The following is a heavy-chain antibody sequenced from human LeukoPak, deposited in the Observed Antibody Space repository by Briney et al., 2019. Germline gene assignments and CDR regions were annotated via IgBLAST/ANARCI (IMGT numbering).Heavy chain of an antibody. Sequence: SQTLSLTCTVSGGSISSGGYYWSWIRQHPGKGLEWIGYIYYSGSTYYNPSLKSRVTISVDTSKNQFSLKLSSVTAADTAVYYCARGYYDILIGANWFDPWGQGTLVTVSS. CDR2: IYYSGST. V-gene: IGHV4-31*03. D-gene: IGHD3-9*01. CDR3: ARGYYDILIGANWFDP. J-gene: IGHJ5*02. CDR1: GGSISSGGYY.